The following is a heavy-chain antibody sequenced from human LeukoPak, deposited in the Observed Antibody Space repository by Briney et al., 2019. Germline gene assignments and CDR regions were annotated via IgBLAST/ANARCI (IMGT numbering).Heavy chain of an antibody. V-gene: IGHV1-46*02. D-gene: IGHD1-1*01. CDR3: ALNDSGDY. CDR1: GYTFNNHY. Sequence: ASVKVSCKASGYTFNNHYMYWARQAPGQGLEWMGVINPSGGSTSYAQKFQGRVTMTRDTSTRTVYMEVNSLRSEDTAVYYCALNDSGDYWGQGTLVTVSS. CDR2: INPSGGST. J-gene: IGHJ4*02.